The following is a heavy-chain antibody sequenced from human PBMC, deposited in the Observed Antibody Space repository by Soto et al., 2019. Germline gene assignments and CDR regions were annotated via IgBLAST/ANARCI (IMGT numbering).Heavy chain of an antibody. Sequence: LRLSCAASGFTFSSYSMNWVRQAPGKGLEWVSSISSSSSYIYYADSVKGRFTISRDNAKNSLYLQMNSLRAEDTAVYYCARDRRRVRYYYDSSGSRGYGMDVWGQGTTVTVSS. CDR1: GFTFSSYS. CDR3: ARDRRRVRYYYDSSGSRGYGMDV. CDR2: ISSSSSYI. J-gene: IGHJ6*02. V-gene: IGHV3-21*01. D-gene: IGHD3-22*01.